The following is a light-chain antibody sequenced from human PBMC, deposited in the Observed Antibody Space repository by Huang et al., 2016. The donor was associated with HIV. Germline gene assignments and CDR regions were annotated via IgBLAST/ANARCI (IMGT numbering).Light chain of an antibody. CDR3: QQYYSTPYT. CDR1: QSVLYSSNNKNY. Sequence: DIVMTQSPDSLAVSLGERATINCKSSQSVLYSSNNKNYLAWYQQKPGQPPKLLIYWASTREPGVPDRFSGSGSGTDFPLTISSLQAEDVAVYYCQQYYSTPYTFGQGTKLEIK. CDR2: WAS. V-gene: IGKV4-1*01. J-gene: IGKJ2*01.